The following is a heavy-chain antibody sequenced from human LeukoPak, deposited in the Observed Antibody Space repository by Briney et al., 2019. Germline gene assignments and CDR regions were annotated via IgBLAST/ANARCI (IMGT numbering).Heavy chain of an antibody. Sequence: PGGSLRLSCAASGFTFSNYWMHWVRQAPGKGLEWVSAISGSGGSTYYADSVKGRFTISRDNSKNTLYLQMNSLRAEDTAVYYCANIPDQVTMVRGVIIDTDYWGQGTLVTVSS. D-gene: IGHD3-10*01. CDR1: GFTFSNYW. CDR2: ISGSGGST. CDR3: ANIPDQVTMVRGVIIDTDY. J-gene: IGHJ4*02. V-gene: IGHV3-23*01.